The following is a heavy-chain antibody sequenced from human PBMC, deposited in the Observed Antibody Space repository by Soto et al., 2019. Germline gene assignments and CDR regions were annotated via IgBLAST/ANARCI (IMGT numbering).Heavy chain of an antibody. V-gene: IGHV6-1*01. CDR2: TYFRSKWYN. Sequence: SETLSLTXAISGDSVSSNTASWNWIRQSPSRGLELLGRTYFRSKWYNDYAVSVKSRIIINPDTSNNQFSLQLNSVTPEDTAVYFCAKGDNLGPKTGYAFDPWGQGIMVTVSS. CDR3: AKGDNLGPKTGYAFDP. D-gene: IGHD5-12*01. J-gene: IGHJ5*02. CDR1: GDSVSSNTAS.